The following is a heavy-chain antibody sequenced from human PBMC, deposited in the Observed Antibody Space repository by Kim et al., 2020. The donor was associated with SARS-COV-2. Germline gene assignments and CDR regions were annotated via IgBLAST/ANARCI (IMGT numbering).Heavy chain of an antibody. V-gene: IGHV3-23*01. CDR1: GFIFSTYG. J-gene: IGHJ3*02. D-gene: IGHD2-2*01. CDR3: AKGRTTTWTLDAFDI. Sequence: GGSLRLSCAASGFIFSTYGVTWVRQAPGKGLDWVSSISGSGGTTFYADSVKGRFTISRDNSKNTLYLQMSSLGVEDTAVYYCAKGRTTTWTLDAFDIWG. CDR2: ISGSGGTT.